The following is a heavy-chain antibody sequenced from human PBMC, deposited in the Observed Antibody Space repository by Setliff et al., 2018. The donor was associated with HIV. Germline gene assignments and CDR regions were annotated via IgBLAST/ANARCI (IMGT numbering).Heavy chain of an antibody. CDR1: GYTFNNYG. D-gene: IGHD5-12*01. CDR3: ARGQTWLLFLDY. V-gene: IGHV1-18*01. CDR2: INTHSGYT. J-gene: IGHJ4*02. Sequence: ASVKVSCKASGYTFNNYGIRWVRQAPGQGLEWMGWINTHSGYTNYAQNVQGRVTVTMDTSTRTAYMELRSLKSDDTAVYYCARGQTWLLFLDYWGQGTLVTVSS.